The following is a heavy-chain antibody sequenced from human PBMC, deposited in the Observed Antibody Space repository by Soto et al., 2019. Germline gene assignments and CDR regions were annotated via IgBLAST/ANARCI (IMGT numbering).Heavy chain of an antibody. CDR2: IYTSGST. CDR1: GGSISMYY. V-gene: IGHV4-4*07. J-gene: IGHJ4*02. Sequence: SETLSLTCTVSGGSISMYYWSWIRQPAGKGLEWIGRIYTSGSTNYNPSLKSRVTMSVDTSKNQFSLKLSSVTAADTDVYYCGSWWIHLCDWNGKFDNWGQGTLVTVSS. CDR3: GSWWIHLCDWNGKFDN. D-gene: IGHD1-1*01.